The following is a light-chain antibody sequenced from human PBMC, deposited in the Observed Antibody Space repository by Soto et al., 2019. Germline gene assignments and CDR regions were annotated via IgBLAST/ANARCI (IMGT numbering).Light chain of an antibody. CDR2: GAS. V-gene: IGKV3-15*01. CDR3: AQYNNWHPLT. Sequence: EIVMTQSPATLSVSPGERATLSCRASQSVSSTLAWYQQKPGQAPRLLIYGASTRSTGIAARFSGSGSGTEFTRTICSLQSADFAVYYWAQYNNWHPLTFCGGTKVEIK. CDR1: QSVSST. J-gene: IGKJ4*01.